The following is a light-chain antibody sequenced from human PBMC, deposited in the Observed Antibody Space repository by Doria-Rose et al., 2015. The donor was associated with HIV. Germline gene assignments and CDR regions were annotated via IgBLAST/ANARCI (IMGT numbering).Light chain of an antibody. CDR1: QSLLYTSKNY. Sequence: TQSPESLGMSLGERATLNCKSNQSLLYTSKNYLAWNQQKPGQPPKSLIYWASTRQSGVPARFSGSGSGTDFTLTISSLEAEDVAVYYCQQYYDTPSFGPGTTVDIK. J-gene: IGKJ3*01. CDR3: QQYYDTPS. CDR2: WAS. V-gene: IGKV4-1*01.